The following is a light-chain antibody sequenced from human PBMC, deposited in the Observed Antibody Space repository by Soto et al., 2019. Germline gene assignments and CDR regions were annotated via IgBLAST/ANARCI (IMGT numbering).Light chain of an antibody. CDR2: AAS. V-gene: IGKV3-20*01. J-gene: IGKJ2*01. Sequence: EIVLTQSPGTLSLSPGERATLSCRASQSVSSSSLAWYQQKPGQAPRLLIYAASTRATGIPDRFSGSGSGTDFTLTITRLEPEDLAVYYCQQYGTSPSTFGQGTKLEIK. CDR3: QQYGTSPST. CDR1: QSVSSSS.